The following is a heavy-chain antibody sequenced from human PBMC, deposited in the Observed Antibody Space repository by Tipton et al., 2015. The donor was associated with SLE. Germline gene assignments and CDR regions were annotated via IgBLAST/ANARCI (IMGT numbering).Heavy chain of an antibody. J-gene: IGHJ3*02. Sequence: TLSLTCTVSGGSISSGSCYWSWIRQPAGKGLEWIGRIYTSGSTNYNPSLKSRVTISVDTSKNQFSLKLSSVTAADTAVHYCARGFLEWLFDDAFDIWGQGTMVTVSS. V-gene: IGHV4-61*02. CDR2: IYTSGST. CDR3: ARGFLEWLFDDAFDI. CDR1: GGSISSGSCY. D-gene: IGHD3-3*01.